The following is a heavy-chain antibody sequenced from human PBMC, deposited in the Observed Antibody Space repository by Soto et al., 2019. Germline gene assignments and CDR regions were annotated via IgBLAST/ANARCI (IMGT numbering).Heavy chain of an antibody. J-gene: IGHJ4*02. CDR3: AKARRYSSASHDFDY. CDR1: VFPLTSYS. D-gene: IGHD6-19*01. Sequence: GGSLRLSCSASVFPLTSYSMSWVRQAPGKGLEWVSGISAGGGSTYYADSVKGRFTISRDNSRNTLYMQMNSLRDEDTAVYYCAKARRYSSASHDFDYWGQGTLVTVSS. CDR2: ISAGGGST. V-gene: IGHV3-23*01.